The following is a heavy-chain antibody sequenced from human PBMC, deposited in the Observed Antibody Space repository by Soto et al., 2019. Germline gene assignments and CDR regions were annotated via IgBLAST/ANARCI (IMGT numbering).Heavy chain of an antibody. J-gene: IGHJ4*02. CDR2: IYYSGST. Sequence: SETLSLTCTVSGVSISSSSFYWGWIRQPPGKGLEWIGSIYYSGSTYYNPSLKSRVTISVDTSKNQFSLKLRSVTATDTAVYYCAINSGSPTWRGQGTLVT. V-gene: IGHV4-39*01. D-gene: IGHD1-26*01. CDR1: GVSISSSSFY. CDR3: AINSGSPTW.